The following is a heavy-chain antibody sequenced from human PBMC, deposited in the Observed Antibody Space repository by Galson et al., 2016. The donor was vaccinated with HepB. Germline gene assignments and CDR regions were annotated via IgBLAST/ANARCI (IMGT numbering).Heavy chain of an antibody. J-gene: IGHJ4*02. CDR3: ATGTTMTTRFDY. Sequence: SETLSLTCTVSGASFSDNACWGWVRQPPGKGLEWVGEICHIGSTNAHPSLESRVSISVDKSRNHFSLNLTSVTATDTAVYYCATGTTMTTRFDYWGQGTLVTVSS. V-gene: IGHV4-4*02. D-gene: IGHD1/OR15-1a*01. CDR2: ICHIGST. CDR1: GASFSDNAC.